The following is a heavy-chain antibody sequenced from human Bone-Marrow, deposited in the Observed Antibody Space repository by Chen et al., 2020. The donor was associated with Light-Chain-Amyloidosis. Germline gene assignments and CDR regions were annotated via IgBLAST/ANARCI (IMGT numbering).Heavy chain of an antibody. D-gene: IGHD3-22*01. CDR3: AKPEPIYDSSGRGAFDI. CDR2: ISGSGGST. CDR1: GFTFSSYA. Sequence: EVQLLESGGGLVQPGGSLRLSCAASGFTFSSYAMSWVRQAPGKGLEWVSAISGSGGSTYYAGSVKGRFTISRDNSKNTLYLQMNSXRAEDTAVYYCAKPEPIYDSSGRGAFDIWGQGTMVTVSS. V-gene: IGHV3-23*01. J-gene: IGHJ3*02.